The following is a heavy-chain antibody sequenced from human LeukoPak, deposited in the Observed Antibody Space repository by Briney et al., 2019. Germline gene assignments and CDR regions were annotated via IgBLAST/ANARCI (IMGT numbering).Heavy chain of an antibody. D-gene: IGHD3-22*01. Sequence: PSETLSLTCTVSSGSISSYYWNWIRQPPGKGLEWIGYIYYSGSTSYNPSLKSRVTISVDTSENQFSPNLSSVTAADTAVYYCARALGSSGSPGYWGQGTLVTVSS. V-gene: IGHV4-59*01. J-gene: IGHJ4*02. CDR2: IYYSGST. CDR3: ARALGSSGSPGY. CDR1: SGSISSYY.